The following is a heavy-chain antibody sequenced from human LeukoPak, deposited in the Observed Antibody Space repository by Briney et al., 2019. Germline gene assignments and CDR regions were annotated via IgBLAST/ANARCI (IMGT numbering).Heavy chain of an antibody. CDR2: ISAYNGNT. CDR3: ARDLGISGWYAPPLGYFDY. V-gene: IGHV1-18*01. CDR1: GYTFTGYG. J-gene: IGHJ4*02. D-gene: IGHD6-19*01. Sequence: ASVKVSCKASGYTFTGYGISWVRQAPGQGLEWMGWISAYNGNTNYAQKLQGRVTMTTDTSTSTAYMELRSLRSDDTAVYYCARDLGISGWYAPPLGYFDYWGQGTLVTVSS.